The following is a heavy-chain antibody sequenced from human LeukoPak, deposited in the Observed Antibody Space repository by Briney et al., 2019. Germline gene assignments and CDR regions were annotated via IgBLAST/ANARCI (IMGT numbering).Heavy chain of an antibody. J-gene: IGHJ4*02. CDR1: GGSISSYY. V-gene: IGHV4-4*08. CDR2: IYSTGRT. CDR3: ARVLDYYGSGTYGFDY. D-gene: IGHD3-10*01. Sequence: SETLSLTCTVSGGSISSYYWSWIRQPPGKGLEWIASIYSTGRTFYNPSLESRVTISIDTSKNQFSLKLNSVTAADTAIYYCARVLDYYGSGTYGFDYGGQGTLVTVSS.